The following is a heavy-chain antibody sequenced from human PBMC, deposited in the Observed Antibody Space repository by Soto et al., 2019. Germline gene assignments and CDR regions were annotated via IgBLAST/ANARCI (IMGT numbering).Heavy chain of an antibody. CDR1: GYTFTGYY. D-gene: IGHD1-26*01. J-gene: IGHJ6*02. CDR3: ARDLPIGRGVVGATTYYYYGMDV. Sequence: ASVKVSCKASGYTFTGYYMHWVRQAPGQGLEWMGWINPNSGGTNYAQKFQGWVTMTRDTSISTAYMELSRLRSDDTAVYYCARDLPIGRGVVGATTYYYYGMDVWGQGTTVTVSS. V-gene: IGHV1-2*04. CDR2: INPNSGGT.